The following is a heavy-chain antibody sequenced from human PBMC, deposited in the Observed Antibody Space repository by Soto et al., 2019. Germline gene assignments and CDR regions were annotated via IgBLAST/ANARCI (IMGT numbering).Heavy chain of an antibody. D-gene: IGHD1-26*01. Sequence: EVQLVESGGGLAQPGGSLRLSCAASGFTFSSYYISWVRQAQGKGLEWVANVNEDGSEKYYVDSVKGRCTVSRDNAKNSLFLQMNSLRAEDTAVYYCAKWGGAWSDYWGQGTLVTVSS. CDR3: AKWGGAWSDY. CDR2: VNEDGSEK. V-gene: IGHV3-7*01. J-gene: IGHJ4*02. CDR1: GFTFSSYY.